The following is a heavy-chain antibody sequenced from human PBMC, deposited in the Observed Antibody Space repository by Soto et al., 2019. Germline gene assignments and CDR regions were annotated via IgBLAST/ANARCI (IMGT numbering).Heavy chain of an antibody. D-gene: IGHD3-3*01. CDR3: ARSPPRFMVPGYYYYMDV. J-gene: IGHJ6*03. CDR2: IGTAGDT. CDR1: GFTFSSYD. Sequence: GGSLRLSCAASGFTFSSYDMHWVRQATGKGLEWVSAIGTAGDTYYPGSVKGRFTISRENAKNSLYLQMNSLRAGDTAVYYCARSPPRFMVPGYYYYMDVWGKGTTVTVSS. V-gene: IGHV3-13*01.